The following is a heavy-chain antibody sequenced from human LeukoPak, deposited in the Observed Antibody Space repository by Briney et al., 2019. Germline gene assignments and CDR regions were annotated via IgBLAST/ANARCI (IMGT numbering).Heavy chain of an antibody. D-gene: IGHD3-16*02. Sequence: GSLRLSCAASGHTFRHYSVNWVRQAPGKGLEWVSSISSTGDYIYYADSVKGRFTISRDNAKSSLYLQMNSLRAEDTAVYYCVSGNDPDSTWESYRLDAFDIWGQGTTVIVSS. J-gene: IGHJ3*02. V-gene: IGHV3-21*01. CDR3: VSGNDPDSTWESYRLDAFDI. CDR1: GHTFRHYS. CDR2: ISSTGDYI.